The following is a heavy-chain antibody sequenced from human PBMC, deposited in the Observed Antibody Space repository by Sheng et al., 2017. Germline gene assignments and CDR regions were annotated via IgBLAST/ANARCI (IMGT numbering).Heavy chain of an antibody. CDR3: AAPYAPGNYYYGMDV. CDR1: GFTFTSSA. J-gene: IGHJ6*02. CDR2: IVVGSGNT. Sequence: QMQLVQSGPEVKKPGTSVKVSCKASGFTFTSSAVQWVRQARGQRLEWIGWIVVGSGNTNYAQKFQERVTITRDMSTSTAYMELSSLRSEDTAVYYCAAPYAPGNYYYGMDVWGQGTTVTV. D-gene: IGHD4-17*01. V-gene: IGHV1-58*03.